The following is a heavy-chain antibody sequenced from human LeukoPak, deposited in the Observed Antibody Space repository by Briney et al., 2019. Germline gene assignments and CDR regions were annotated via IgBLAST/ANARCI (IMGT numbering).Heavy chain of an antibody. J-gene: IGHJ4*02. D-gene: IGHD3-22*01. CDR3: ARDRHKYNYDSGGYPPY. CDR2: INSSSSTI. Sequence: PGGSLRLSCAASGFTFSSYSMLWVRQAPGKGLEWGSYINSSSSTIYYADSVKGRFTISRDNAKNSLYLQMNTLRAEDTAVYYCARDRHKYNYDSGGYPPYWGQGTLVTVSS. V-gene: IGHV3-48*01. CDR1: GFTFSSYS.